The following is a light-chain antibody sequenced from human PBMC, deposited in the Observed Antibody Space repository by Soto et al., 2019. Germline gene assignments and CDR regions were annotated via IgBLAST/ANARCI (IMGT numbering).Light chain of an antibody. CDR2: AAS. J-gene: IGKJ1*01. Sequence: DIQMTQSPSSLSASVGDRVTITCRASQSISTYLNWYQQKPGKAPKLLIYAASSLQSGVPSRFSGSGFGTDFTLTINSLQPEDFATYYCQQSYSTRWTFGQGTKVEIK. CDR3: QQSYSTRWT. CDR1: QSISTY. V-gene: IGKV1-39*01.